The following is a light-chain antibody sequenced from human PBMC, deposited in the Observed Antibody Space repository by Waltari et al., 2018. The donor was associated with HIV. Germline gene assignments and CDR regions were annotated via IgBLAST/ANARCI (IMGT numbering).Light chain of an antibody. J-gene: IGLJ1*01. CDR1: SSDVGSYNL. CDR3: CSYAGSSTDV. CDR2: EVS. Sequence: QSALTQPASVSGSPGQSITISCTGTSSDVGSYNLVSWYQQHPGKAPKLMIYEVSKRPSGVSNRFSGSKSGNRASLTISGLQAEDEADYYCCSYAGSSTDVFGTGTKVTVL. V-gene: IGLV2-23*02.